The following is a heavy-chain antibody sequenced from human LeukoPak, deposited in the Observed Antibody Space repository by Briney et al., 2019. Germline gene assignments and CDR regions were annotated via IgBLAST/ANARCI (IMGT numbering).Heavy chain of an antibody. CDR1: GFTFRNYA. D-gene: IGHD1-26*01. CDR2: ISYHGSNR. J-gene: IGHJ6*02. Sequence: PGGSLRLSCAVSGFTFRNYAMHWVRQAPGKGLEWVAVISYHGSNRYYAGSVKGRFTISRDNSENTLYLQMNSLRAEDTAVYYCARDRASVGPSYRMGVWGQGTTVTVSS. V-gene: IGHV3-30-3*01. CDR3: ARDRASVGPSYRMGV.